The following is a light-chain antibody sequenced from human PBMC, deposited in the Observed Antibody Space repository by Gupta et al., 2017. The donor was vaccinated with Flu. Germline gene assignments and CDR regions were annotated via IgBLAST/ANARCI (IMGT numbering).Light chain of an antibody. CDR2: AAS. CDR3: QQSDSNVMFT. V-gene: IGKV1-39*01. J-gene: IGKJ3*01. CDR1: QSTRTY. Sequence: DIQMTQSPTPLSASVGDRVTMTCRASQSTRTYLDWYQQKPWKAPKLLIYAASRWQSGVTSRFSRSGYGTDLTLTISSRQQEDFAPYYCQQSDSNVMFTFGHGTKVDIK.